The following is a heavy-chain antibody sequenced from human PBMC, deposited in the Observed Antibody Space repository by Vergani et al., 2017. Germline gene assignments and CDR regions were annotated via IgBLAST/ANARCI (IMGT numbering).Heavy chain of an antibody. CDR3: ARTAVTTPYWYFDL. J-gene: IGHJ2*01. V-gene: IGHV3-53*01. Sequence: EVQVVESGGGLIQPGGSLRLSCAASGFTVSSNYMSWVRQAPGKGLEWVSVIYSGGSTYYADSVKGRFTISRDNSKNTLYLQMNSLRAEDTAVYYGARTAVTTPYWYFDLWGRGTLVTVSS. D-gene: IGHD4-17*01. CDR1: GFTVSSNY. CDR2: IYSGGST.